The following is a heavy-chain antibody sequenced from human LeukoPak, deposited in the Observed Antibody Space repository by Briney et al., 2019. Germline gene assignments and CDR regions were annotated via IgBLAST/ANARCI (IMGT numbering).Heavy chain of an antibody. CDR3: ARVNSVNLSDY. CDR2: ITGPSSSNKI. J-gene: IGHJ4*01. V-gene: IGHV3-48*01. CDR1: GLTFSRDG. D-gene: IGHD5/OR15-5a*01. Sequence: PGGSLRLSSEASGLTFSRDGMNWVRQAPGKGLEWIAHITGPSSSNKIYYADSVKGRFTISRDNAKGALYLQMSRLRADDTAVYYGARVNSVNLSDYWGPGTLVTVSS.